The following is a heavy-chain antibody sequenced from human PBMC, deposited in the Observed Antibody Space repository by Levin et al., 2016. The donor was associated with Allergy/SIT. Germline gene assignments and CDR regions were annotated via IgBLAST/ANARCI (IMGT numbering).Heavy chain of an antibody. CDR1: GFTFSTYS. V-gene: IGHV3-48*02. CDR3: VRDRKLLEPSFDC. D-gene: IGHD3-3*01. J-gene: IGHJ4*02. Sequence: GESLKISCAASGFTFSTYSMDWVRQAPGKGLEWISYISSSGSTISYADSVKGRFTISRDNAKNSLFLQMNSLRDEDTAVYYCVRDRKLLEPSFDCWGQGSLVTVSS. CDR2: ISSSGSTI.